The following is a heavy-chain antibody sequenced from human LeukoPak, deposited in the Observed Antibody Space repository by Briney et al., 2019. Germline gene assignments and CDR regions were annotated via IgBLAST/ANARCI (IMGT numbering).Heavy chain of an antibody. CDR2: LYDSGST. V-gene: IGHV4-59*01. D-gene: IGHD6-13*01. CDR1: GGSISSYS. CDR3: ASIAAAGTGLYYYYYMDV. J-gene: IGHJ6*03. Sequence: SETLSLTCTVSGGSISSYSWSWIRQPPGKGLEWIGYLYDSGSTKYNPSLKSRVTISVDTSKNQFSLKLSSVTAADTAVYYCASIAAAGTGLYYYYYMDVWGKGTTVTVSS.